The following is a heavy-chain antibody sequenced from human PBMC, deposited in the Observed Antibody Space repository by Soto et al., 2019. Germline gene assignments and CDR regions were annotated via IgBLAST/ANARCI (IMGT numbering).Heavy chain of an antibody. Sequence: GGSLRLSCAASGFTFSTYAMSWVRQAPGKGLEWVSAISGGGGSAYYADSVKGRFTISRDNSKNTLYLQMNSLRAEDTAVYYYAKNPGYYYDSTGYHFDSWGQGTLVPVSS. CDR1: GFTFSTYA. J-gene: IGHJ4*02. CDR3: AKNPGYYYDSTGYHFDS. CDR2: ISGGGGSA. V-gene: IGHV3-23*01. D-gene: IGHD3-22*01.